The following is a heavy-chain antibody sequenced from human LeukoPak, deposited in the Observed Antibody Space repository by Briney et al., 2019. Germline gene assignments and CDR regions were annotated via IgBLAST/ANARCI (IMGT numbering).Heavy chain of an antibody. CDR1: GGSFSGYY. CDR2: INHSGST. Sequence: SETLSLTCAVYGGSFSGYYWSWIRQPPGKGLEWIGEINHSGSTNYNPSLKSRVTISVDTSKNQFSLKLSSVTAADTAVYYCARGRNYYDFWSGYPTRGYYFDYWGQGTLVTVSS. D-gene: IGHD3-3*01. CDR3: ARGRNYYDFWSGYPTRGYYFDY. J-gene: IGHJ4*02. V-gene: IGHV4-34*01.